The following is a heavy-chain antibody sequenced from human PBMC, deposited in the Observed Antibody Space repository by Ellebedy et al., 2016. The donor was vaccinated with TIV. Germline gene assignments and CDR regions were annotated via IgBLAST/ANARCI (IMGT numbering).Heavy chain of an antibody. D-gene: IGHD3-16*01. CDR1: GASFNAYY. CDR3: VQFGRWGEVPLSDH. CDR2: INHTGIP. J-gene: IGHJ4*02. V-gene: IGHV4-34*01. Sequence: SETLSLXCAVSGASFNAYYWNWIRHPPGQGLERIGEINHTGIPKYNPSLKSRLTISVDTSKNQFSLKLASVTAADTAVYCCVQFGRWGEVPLSDHWGQGTPVTVSS.